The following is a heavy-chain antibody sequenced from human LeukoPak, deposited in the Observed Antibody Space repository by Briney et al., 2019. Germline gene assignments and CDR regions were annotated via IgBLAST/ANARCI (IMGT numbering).Heavy chain of an antibody. V-gene: IGHV3-30-3*01. CDR2: ISYDGSNK. Sequence: QPGRSLRLSCAASGFTFSSYAMHWVRQAPGKGLEWVAVISYDGSNKYYADSVKGRFTISRDNSKNTLYLQMNSLRAEDTAVYYCARDHRWYCSGGSCYSSAFDIWGQGTMVTASS. CDR3: ARDHRWYCSGGSCYSSAFDI. D-gene: IGHD2-15*01. CDR1: GFTFSSYA. J-gene: IGHJ3*02.